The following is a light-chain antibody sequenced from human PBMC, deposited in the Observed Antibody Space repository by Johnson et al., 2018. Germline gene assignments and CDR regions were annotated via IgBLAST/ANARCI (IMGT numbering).Light chain of an antibody. CDR3: GTCYSSLSAGKV. CDR2: ENN. Sequence: QSVLTQPPSVSAAPGQKVTISCSGSSSNIGNNYVSWYQQLPGTAPKLLIYENNKRPSGIPDRFSGSKSGTSATLGITGLQTGDEADYYCGTCYSSLSAGKVFGTGTKFTVL. V-gene: IGLV1-51*02. CDR1: SSNIGNNY. J-gene: IGLJ1*01.